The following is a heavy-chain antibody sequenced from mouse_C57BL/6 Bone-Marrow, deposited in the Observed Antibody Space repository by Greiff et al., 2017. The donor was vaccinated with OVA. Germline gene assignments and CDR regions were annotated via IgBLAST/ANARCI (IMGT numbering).Heavy chain of an antibody. CDR3: TTWGAPGY. D-gene: IGHD1-3*01. Sequence: VQLQQSGAELVRPGASVKLSCTASGFNIKDDYMHWVKQRPEQGLEWIGWIDPENGDTEYASKFQGKATRTADTSSNTAYLQLSSLTSEDTAVYYCTTWGAPGYWGQGTLVTVSA. J-gene: IGHJ3*02. CDR1: GFNIKDDY. V-gene: IGHV14-4*01. CDR2: IDPENGDT.